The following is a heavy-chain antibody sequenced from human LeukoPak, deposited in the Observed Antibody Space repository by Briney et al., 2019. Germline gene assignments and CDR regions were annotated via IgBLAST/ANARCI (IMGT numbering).Heavy chain of an antibody. V-gene: IGHV3-30*04. CDR2: ISYDGSNK. Sequence: GRSLRLSCAASGFTFSSYAMHWVRQAPGKGLEWVAVISYDGSNKYYADSVKGRFTISRDNSKNTLYLQMNSLRAEDTAVYYCARDRDCSSTSCSSLAAFDIWDQGTMVTVSS. J-gene: IGHJ3*02. D-gene: IGHD2-2*01. CDR1: GFTFSSYA. CDR3: ARDRDCSSTSCSSLAAFDI.